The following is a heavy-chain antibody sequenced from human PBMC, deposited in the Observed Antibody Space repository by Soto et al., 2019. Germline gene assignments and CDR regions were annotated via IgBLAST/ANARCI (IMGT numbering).Heavy chain of an antibody. J-gene: IGHJ3*02. V-gene: IGHV5-51*01. D-gene: IGHD5-18*01. CDR2: IYPGDSDT. CDR1: GYSFTSYW. CDR3: ARLRTMVTFDAFDI. Sequence: GESLKISCKGSGYSFTSYWIGWVRQMPGKGLEWMGIIYPGDSDTRYSPSSQGQVTISADKSISTAYLRWSSLKASDTAMYFCARLRTMVTFDAFDIWGQGTMVTVSS.